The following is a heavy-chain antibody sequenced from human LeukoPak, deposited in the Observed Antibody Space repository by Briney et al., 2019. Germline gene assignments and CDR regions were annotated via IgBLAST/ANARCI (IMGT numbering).Heavy chain of an antibody. CDR1: EFSVGSNY. V-gene: IGHV3-66*04. Sequence: GGSLRLSCAASEFSVGSNYMTWVRQAPGKGLEWVSLIYSGGSTYYADSVKGRFTISRDNSKNTLYLQMNSLRAEDTAVYYCARRAGGYSHPYDYWGQGILVTVSS. J-gene: IGHJ4*02. CDR2: IYSGGST. CDR3: ARRAGGYSHPYDY. D-gene: IGHD4-23*01.